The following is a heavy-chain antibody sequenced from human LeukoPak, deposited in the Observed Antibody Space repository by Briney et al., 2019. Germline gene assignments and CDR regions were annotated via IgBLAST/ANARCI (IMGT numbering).Heavy chain of an antibody. Sequence: GLSLRLPCAVSGLTFSIYAMQWVRHAPGKGLEWVAVIPYDESTKYNADSVKDRFTISRDNSKNTLYLQMNSLRAEDSAVEHCANPPTVIISDYWRRGTLVTVSS. CDR2: IPYDESTK. CDR3: ANPPTVIISDY. D-gene: IGHD3-3*01. CDR1: GLTFSIYA. V-gene: IGHV3-30*04. J-gene: IGHJ4*02.